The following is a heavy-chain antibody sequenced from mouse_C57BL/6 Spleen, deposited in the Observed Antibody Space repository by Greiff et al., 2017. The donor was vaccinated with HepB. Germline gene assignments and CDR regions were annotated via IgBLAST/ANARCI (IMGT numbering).Heavy chain of an antibody. CDR3: TLLLTYYFAY. Sequence: LVESGAELVRPGASVTLSCKASGYTFTDYDMHWVKQTRVHGLEWIGAIDPETGGTSYNQKFKGKAILTADKSSSTAYMVLRCLTSEDSAVYYCTLLLTYYFAYWGQGTTLTVSS. D-gene: IGHD2-10*01. CDR1: GYTFTDYD. V-gene: IGHV1-15*01. CDR2: IDPETGGT. J-gene: IGHJ2*01.